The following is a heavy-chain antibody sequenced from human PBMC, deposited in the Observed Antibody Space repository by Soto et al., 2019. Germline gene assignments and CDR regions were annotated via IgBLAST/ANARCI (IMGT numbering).Heavy chain of an antibody. J-gene: IGHJ6*02. D-gene: IGHD2-2*03. V-gene: IGHV4-34*01. CDR1: GGSFSGYY. CDR3: ARARSSVPSRRGIGYYGMDV. Sequence: QVQLQQWGAGLLKPSETLSLTCVVTGGSFSGYYWSWVRLPPGKGLEWFGEINHSGITYSNPSLTSRVTISVDGSRNQFSLKLTSVTAEDTAVYFCARARSSVPSRRGIGYYGMDVWGHGTTVTVSS. CDR2: INHSGIT.